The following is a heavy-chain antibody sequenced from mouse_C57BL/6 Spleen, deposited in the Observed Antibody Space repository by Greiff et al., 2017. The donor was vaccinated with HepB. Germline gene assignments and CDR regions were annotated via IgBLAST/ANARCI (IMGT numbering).Heavy chain of an antibody. Sequence: VQVVESGPGLVAPSQSLSITCTVSGFSLTSYGVHWVRQPPGKGLEWLVVIWSDGSTTYNSALKSRLSISKDNSKSQVFLKMNSLQTDDTAMYYCARHSYYYGSSYAMDYWGQGTSVTVSS. D-gene: IGHD1-1*01. CDR1: GFSLTSYG. CDR3: ARHSYYYGSSYAMDY. CDR2: IWSDGST. V-gene: IGHV2-6-1*01. J-gene: IGHJ4*01.